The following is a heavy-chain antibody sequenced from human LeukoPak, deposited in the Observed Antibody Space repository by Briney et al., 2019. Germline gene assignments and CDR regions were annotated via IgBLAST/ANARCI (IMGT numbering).Heavy chain of an antibody. CDR1: GFTFSSYA. V-gene: IGHV3-23*01. Sequence: GGSLRLSCAASGFTFSSYAMSWVRQAPGKGLEWVSAISGSGGSTYYADSVKGRFTISRDNSKNTLYLQMNSLRAEDTAVYYCAKVFRPKPWERGDAFDIWGQGTMVTVSS. CDR3: AKVFRPKPWERGDAFDI. CDR2: ISGSGGST. J-gene: IGHJ3*02. D-gene: IGHD3-16*01.